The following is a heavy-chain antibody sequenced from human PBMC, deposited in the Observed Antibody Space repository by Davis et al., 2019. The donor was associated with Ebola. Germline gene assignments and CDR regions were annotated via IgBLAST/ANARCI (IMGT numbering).Heavy chain of an antibody. CDR3: ATVPGYSSSWPPGY. CDR2: IYPGDSDT. CDR1: GYSFTTYW. D-gene: IGHD6-13*01. J-gene: IGHJ4*02. V-gene: IGHV5-51*01. Sequence: GESLKISCKASGYSFTTYWIAWVRQTPAKGLEWMGIIYPGDSDTRYSPSFEGQVTISVDRSISTAYLQWSSLKASDTAMYYCATVPGYSSSWPPGYWGQGTLVTVSS.